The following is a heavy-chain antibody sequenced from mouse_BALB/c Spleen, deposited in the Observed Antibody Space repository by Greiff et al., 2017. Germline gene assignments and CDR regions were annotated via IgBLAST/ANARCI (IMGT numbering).Heavy chain of an antibody. CDR3: GRGGYNY. J-gene: IGHJ2*01. D-gene: IGHD2-2*01. V-gene: IGHV1-37*01. Sequence: VQLQQSGPELVKPGASVKISCKASGYSFTGSFMNWVKQSHGKSLEWIGRINPYNGDTFYNQKFKGKATLTVDKSSSTAHMELLSLTSEDSAVYYCGRGGYNYWGQGTTLTVSS. CDR2: INPYNGDT. CDR1: GYSFTGSF.